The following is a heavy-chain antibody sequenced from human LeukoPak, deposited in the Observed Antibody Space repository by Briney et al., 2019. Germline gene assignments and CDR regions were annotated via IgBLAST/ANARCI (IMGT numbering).Heavy chain of an antibody. CDR1: GGSISSSNW. J-gene: IGHJ6*03. V-gene: IGHV4-4*02. CDR2: IYHSGST. CDR3: AREGGANGGGTYYYDSTSGYYYYMDV. Sequence: PSETLSLTCAVSGGSISSSNWWSWVRQPPGKGLEWVGEIYHSGSTNYNPSLKSRVTISVDKSKNQFSLKLSSVTAADTAVYYCAREGGANGGGTYYYDSTSGYYYYMDVWGKGTTVTVSS. D-gene: IGHD3-22*01.